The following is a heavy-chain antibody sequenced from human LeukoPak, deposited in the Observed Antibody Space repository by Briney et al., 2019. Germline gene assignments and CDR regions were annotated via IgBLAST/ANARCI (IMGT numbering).Heavy chain of an antibody. D-gene: IGHD6-13*01. Sequence: ASVTVSCKASGYTFISYGISWVRQAPGQGLEWMGWISTYNGNTNYAQKLQGRVTMTTDTSTSTAYMELRSLRSDDTAVYYCARVPAAAGPRYYFDCWGQGTLVTVSS. V-gene: IGHV1-18*01. J-gene: IGHJ4*02. CDR1: GYTFISYG. CDR2: ISTYNGNT. CDR3: ARVPAAAGPRYYFDC.